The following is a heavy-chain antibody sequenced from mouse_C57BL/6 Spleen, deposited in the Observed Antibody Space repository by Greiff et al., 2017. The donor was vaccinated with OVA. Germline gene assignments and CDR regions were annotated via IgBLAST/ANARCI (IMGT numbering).Heavy chain of an antibody. D-gene: IGHD2-5*01. CDR1: GCTFTSYW. Sequence: QVQLKQPGAELVMPGASVKLSCKASGCTFTSYWMHWVKQRPGQGLEWIGEIDPSDSYTNYNQKFKGKSTLTVDKSSSTAYMQLSSLTSEDSAVYYCARSADYSNLYYFDYWGQGTTLTVSS. V-gene: IGHV1-69*01. CDR3: ARSADYSNLYYFDY. CDR2: IDPSDSYT. J-gene: IGHJ2*01.